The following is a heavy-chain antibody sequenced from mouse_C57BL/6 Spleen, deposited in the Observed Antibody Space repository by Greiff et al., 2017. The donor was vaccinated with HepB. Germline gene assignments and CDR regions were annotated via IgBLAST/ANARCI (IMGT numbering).Heavy chain of an antibody. Sequence: EVKVEESGGGLVQPGGSMKLSCVASGFTFSNYWMNWVRQSPEKGLEWIAQIRLKSDNYGTHYAESVKGRFTISRDDSKSSVYLQMNNLRAEDTGIYYCTDPTGLDYWGQGTTLTVSS. V-gene: IGHV6-3*01. CDR1: GFTFSNYW. D-gene: IGHD4-1*02. CDR2: IRLKSDNYGT. J-gene: IGHJ2*01. CDR3: TDPTGLDY.